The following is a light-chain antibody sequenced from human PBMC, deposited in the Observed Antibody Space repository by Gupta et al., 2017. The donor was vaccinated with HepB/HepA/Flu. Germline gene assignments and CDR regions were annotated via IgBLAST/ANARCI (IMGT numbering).Light chain of an antibody. V-gene: IGLV3-1*01. CDR2: QDS. Sequence: SXELTQPPSVSVASGQTASXPCSGDKLGDKYACWYQQKPGQSPVLVIYQDSKRPSGIPERFSGSNSGNTATLTISGTQAMDEADYYCQAWDSSTVVFGGGTKLTVL. J-gene: IGLJ2*01. CDR1: KLGDKY. CDR3: QAWDSSTVV.